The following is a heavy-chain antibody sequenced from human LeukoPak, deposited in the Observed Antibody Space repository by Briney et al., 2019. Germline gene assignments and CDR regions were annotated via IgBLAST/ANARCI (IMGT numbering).Heavy chain of an antibody. Sequence: ASVKVSRKVSGYTLTELSMHWVRQAPGKGLEWMGGFDPEDGETIYAQKFQGRVTMTEDTSTDTAYMELSSLRSEDTAVYYCATDHHCSGGSCIDYWGQGTLVTVSS. V-gene: IGHV1-24*01. D-gene: IGHD2-15*01. CDR1: GYTLTELS. J-gene: IGHJ4*02. CDR2: FDPEDGET. CDR3: ATDHHCSGGSCIDY.